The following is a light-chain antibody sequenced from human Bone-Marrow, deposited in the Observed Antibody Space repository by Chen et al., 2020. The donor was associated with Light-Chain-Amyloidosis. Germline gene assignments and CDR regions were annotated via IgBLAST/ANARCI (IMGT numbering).Light chain of an antibody. V-gene: IGLV3-21*02. CDR3: QVWDRSSDRPV. Sequence: SYVLTQPSSVSVAPGQTATIACGGNNIGSTSVHWYQQTPGQAPLPVVYEDSDRPSGIPGRLSGANSGTTATLTISRVEAGDEADYYCQVWDRSSDRPVFGGGTKLTVL. CDR1: NIGSTS. CDR2: EDS. J-gene: IGLJ3*02.